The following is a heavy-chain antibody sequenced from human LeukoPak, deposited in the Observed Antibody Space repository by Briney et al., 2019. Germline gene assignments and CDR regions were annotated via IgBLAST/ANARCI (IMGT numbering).Heavy chain of an antibody. CDR1: GFTFSSYA. J-gene: IGHJ4*02. V-gene: IGHV3-23*01. CDR2: ISGSGSST. Sequence: PGGSLRLSCAASGFTFSSYAMSWVRLAPGKGLEWVSGISGSGSSTYYADSVKGRFTISRDNSKNTLFLQMNSLRGEDTAVYYCAKVIDGFTYFFDFWGQGTLVTVSS. CDR3: AKVIDGFTYFFDF. D-gene: IGHD5-24*01.